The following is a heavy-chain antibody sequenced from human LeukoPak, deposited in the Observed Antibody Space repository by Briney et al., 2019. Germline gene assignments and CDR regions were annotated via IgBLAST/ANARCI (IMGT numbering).Heavy chain of an antibody. CDR2: ISGSGGST. CDR3: AKGVYCSSTNCPGTGYYFDY. V-gene: IGHV3-23*01. CDR1: GFTFSSYA. J-gene: IGHJ4*02. Sequence: PGGSLRLSCAASGFTFSSYAMSWVRQAPGKGLEWVSAISGSGGSTYYADSVKGRFTISRDNSKNTLYLQINSPRAGDTAVYYCAKGVYCSSTNCPGTGYYFDYWGQGTLVTVSS. D-gene: IGHD2-2*01.